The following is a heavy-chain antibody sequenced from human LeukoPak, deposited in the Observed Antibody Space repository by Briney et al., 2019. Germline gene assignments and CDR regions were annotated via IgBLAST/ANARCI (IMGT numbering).Heavy chain of an antibody. CDR3: ARGRYLRTDYGDYALVFDP. V-gene: IGHV4-34*01. CDR2: ISHSGST. D-gene: IGHD4-17*01. J-gene: IGHJ5*02. CDR1: GGSFSGYY. Sequence: PSETLSLTCAVYGGSFSGYYWSWIRQPPGKGLEWIGEISHSGSTNYNPSLKSRVTISVDTSKNQFSLKLSSVTAADTAVYYCARGRYLRTDYGDYALVFDPWGQGTLVTVSS.